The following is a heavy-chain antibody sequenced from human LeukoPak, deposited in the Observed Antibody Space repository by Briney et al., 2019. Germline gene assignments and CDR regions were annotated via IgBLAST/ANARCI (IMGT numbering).Heavy chain of an antibody. CDR3: ARVGARKGPYDAFDI. CDR2: ISGSGSTI. J-gene: IGHJ3*02. V-gene: IGHV3-11*01. D-gene: IGHD1-26*01. CDR1: GFTFSDYY. Sequence: GGSLRLSCAASGFTFSDYYMSWIRQAPGKGLEWVSYISGSGSTIYYADSVKGRFTISRDNAKNSLYLQMNSLRAEDTALYYCARVGARKGPYDAFDIWGQGTMVTVSS.